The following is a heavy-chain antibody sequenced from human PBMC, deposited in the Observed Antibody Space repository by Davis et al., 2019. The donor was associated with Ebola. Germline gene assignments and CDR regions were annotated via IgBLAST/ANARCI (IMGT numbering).Heavy chain of an antibody. Sequence: PGGSLRLSCAASGFTFNHYNMYWVRQAPGKGPEWVAYISVDGTKNHYADPIKGRFTISRDNSKNMVYLQMNSLRTEDTAVYYCARDFGLAAAGTAFDYWGQGTLVTVSS. CDR3: ARDFGLAAAGTAFDY. V-gene: IGHV3-30*03. CDR2: ISVDGTKN. J-gene: IGHJ4*02. CDR1: GFTFNHYN. D-gene: IGHD6-13*01.